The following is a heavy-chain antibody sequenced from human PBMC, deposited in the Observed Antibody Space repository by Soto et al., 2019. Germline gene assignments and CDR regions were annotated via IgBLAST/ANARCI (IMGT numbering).Heavy chain of an antibody. J-gene: IGHJ4*02. CDR3: ARDRYEASSGHSDS. V-gene: IGHV1-69*12. CDR1: GGTFSSYA. Sequence: QVQLVQSGAEVKKPGSSVKVSCKASGGTFSSYAISWVRQAPGQGLEWMGGIIPIFGTANYAQKFQGRVTLTADESTTTAYMELSSRRSEDTAGDYCARDRYEASSGHSDSWGQGTLVTVSS. CDR2: IIPIFGTA. D-gene: IGHD6-19*01.